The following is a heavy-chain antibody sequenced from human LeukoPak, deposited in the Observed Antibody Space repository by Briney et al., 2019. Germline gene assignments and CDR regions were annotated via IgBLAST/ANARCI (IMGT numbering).Heavy chain of an antibody. V-gene: IGHV3-23*01. J-gene: IGHJ4*02. CDR2: ISGSGGST. CDR1: GFTFSSYW. D-gene: IGHD6-19*01. Sequence: PGGSLRLSCAASGFTFSSYWMHWVRQAPGKGLEWVSAISGSGGSTYYADSVKGRFTISRDNSKNTLYLQMNSLRAEDTAVYYCAKGGIAVAGSLSYWGQGTLVTVSS. CDR3: AKGGIAVAGSLSY.